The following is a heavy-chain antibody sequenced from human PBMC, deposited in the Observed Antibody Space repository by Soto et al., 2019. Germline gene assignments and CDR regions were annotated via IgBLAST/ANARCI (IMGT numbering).Heavy chain of an antibody. D-gene: IGHD2-15*01. Sequence: GAVRGSSEDAGVSCSRFDMYSGRQPIGNGPEFVSTIGTAGDTYYAVSVRGRFTISRDNAKNSLSLQMNSLRAGDTAVYFCASGQEVGAHFFDSWGQGTQVTIAS. CDR2: IGTAGDT. V-gene: IGHV3-13*01. J-gene: IGHJ4*02. CDR1: GVSCSRFD. CDR3: ASGQEVGAHFFDS.